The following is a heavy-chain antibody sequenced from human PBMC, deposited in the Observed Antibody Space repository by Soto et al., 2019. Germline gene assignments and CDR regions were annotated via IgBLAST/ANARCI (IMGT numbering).Heavy chain of an antibody. V-gene: IGHV1-69*01. J-gene: IGHJ5*02. Sequence: QVQLVQSGADLKKPGSSVKVSCKASGGSFSNSSISWVRQAPGQGLGWMGGIIPLFGTTNYAQKVRGRVTITTDESTRTACMGLSSLRIEDTSVYYCSRAHGSSCCNWFDPSGQGNLVTVSS. D-gene: IGHD6-13*01. CDR3: SRAHGSSCCNWFDP. CDR1: GGSFSNSS. CDR2: IIPLFGTT.